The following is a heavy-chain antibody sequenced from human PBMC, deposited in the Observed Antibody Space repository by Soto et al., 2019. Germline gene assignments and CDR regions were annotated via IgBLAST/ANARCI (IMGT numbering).Heavy chain of an antibody. CDR3: LRQGSGSCSSGCFDI. J-gene: IGHJ3*02. D-gene: IGHD6-19*01. CDR1: GFTGTNYC. CDR2: ISGSGGSA. Sequence: RRLSCXACGFTGTNYCRNGVRRAPVKGLEWVSFISGSGGSADYADSVQGRFTTSRDNSKNTLFLQVNSLRAEDAAIYYCLRQGSGSCSSGCFDIWGRGTMVTVSS. V-gene: IGHV3-23*01.